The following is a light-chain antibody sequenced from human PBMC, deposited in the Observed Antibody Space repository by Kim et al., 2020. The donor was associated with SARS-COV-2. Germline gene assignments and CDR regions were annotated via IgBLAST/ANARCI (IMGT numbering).Light chain of an antibody. V-gene: IGKV3-11*01. J-gene: IGKJ4*01. CDR3: QHRYTVPPLT. CDR2: DAS. CDR1: QTISTY. Sequence: EIVLTQSPAALSLSPGERATLSCRASQTISTYLAWYQHKPGQPPRLLIHDASHRATGIPARFSASGSGTDFTLTISYLEPEDFAVYYCQHRYTVPPLTFGGGTKVDIK.